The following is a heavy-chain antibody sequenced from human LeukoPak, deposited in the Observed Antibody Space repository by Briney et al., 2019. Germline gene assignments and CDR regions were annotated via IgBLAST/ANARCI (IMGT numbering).Heavy chain of an antibody. D-gene: IGHD3-10*01. CDR2: INHSGST. CDR1: GGSFSGYY. Sequence: SETLSLTCAVYGGSFSGYYWSWIRQPPRKGLEWIGEINHSGSTNYNPSLKSRVTISVDTSKNQFSLKLSSVTAADTAVYYCARKENVYYYFDYWGQGTLVTVSS. J-gene: IGHJ4*02. CDR3: ARKENVYYYFDY. V-gene: IGHV4-34*01.